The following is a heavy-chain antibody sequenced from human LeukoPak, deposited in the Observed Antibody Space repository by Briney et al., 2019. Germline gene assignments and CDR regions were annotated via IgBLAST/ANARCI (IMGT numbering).Heavy chain of an antibody. V-gene: IGHV3-30*03. J-gene: IGHJ4*02. CDR1: GFTVRSSY. CDR3: ARVHDTTGYYHYFDS. Sequence: GGSLRLSCAGSGFTVRSSYMSWVRQAPDKGLEWVAMISHHGSNEYYADSVKGRFTISRDNSKNTLYLQMNNPRVEDTAIYYCARVHDTTGYYHYFDSWGQGTLVTVSS. D-gene: IGHD3-9*01. CDR2: ISHHGSNE.